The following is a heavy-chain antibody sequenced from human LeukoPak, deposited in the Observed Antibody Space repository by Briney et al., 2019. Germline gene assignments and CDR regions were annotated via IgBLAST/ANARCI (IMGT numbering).Heavy chain of an antibody. CDR1: GGSISSSSYY. Sequence: PSETLSLTCTVSGGSISSSSYYWGWIRQPPGKGLEWIGSIYYSGSTYYNPSLKSRVTISVDTSKNQFSLKLSSVTAADTAVYYCARLTSWPNYYYYMDVWGKGTTVTVSS. CDR2: IYYSGST. D-gene: IGHD2-2*01. V-gene: IGHV4-39*07. J-gene: IGHJ6*03. CDR3: ARLTSWPNYYYYMDV.